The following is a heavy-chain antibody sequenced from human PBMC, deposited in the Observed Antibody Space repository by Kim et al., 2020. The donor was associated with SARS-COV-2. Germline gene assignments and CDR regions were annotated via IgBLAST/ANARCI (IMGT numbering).Heavy chain of an antibody. Sequence: GGSLRLSCAASGFTFSSYAMSWVRQAPGKGLEWVSAISGSGGSTYYADSVKGRFTISRDNSKNTLYLQMNSLRAEDTAVYYCAKEIDSSGWYGNYYYYGMDVWGQGTTVTVSS. V-gene: IGHV3-23*01. CDR2: ISGSGGST. D-gene: IGHD6-19*01. CDR1: GFTFSSYA. J-gene: IGHJ6*02. CDR3: AKEIDSSGWYGNYYYYGMDV.